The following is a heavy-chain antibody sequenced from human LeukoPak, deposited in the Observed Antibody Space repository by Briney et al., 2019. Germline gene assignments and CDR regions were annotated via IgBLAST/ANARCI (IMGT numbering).Heavy chain of an antibody. D-gene: IGHD5-12*01. CDR2: ISSGGST. CDR1: EFSVGSNY. V-gene: IGHV3-66*01. J-gene: IGHJ4*02. Sequence: GGSLRLSCAASEFSVGSNYMTWVRQAPGKGLEWVSLISSGGSTYYADSVKGRFTISRDNSKNTLYLQMNSLRAEDTAVYYCARGPSGYLNTGGQGTLVTVSS. CDR3: ARGPSGYLNT.